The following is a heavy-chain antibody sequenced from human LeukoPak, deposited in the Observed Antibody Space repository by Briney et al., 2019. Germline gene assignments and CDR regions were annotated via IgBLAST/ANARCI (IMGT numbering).Heavy chain of an antibody. J-gene: IGHJ6*03. CDR3: AKEGGRYSMDV. Sequence: GGSLRLSCAASGFTFDDYAIHWVRQAPGKGLEWVSGISWNSGSIGYADSVKGRFTIPRDHPKNSLYLQMNSLRAEHMALYYCAKEGGRYSMDVWGKGTPVTVSS. D-gene: IGHD1-26*01. CDR1: GFTFDDYA. V-gene: IGHV3-9*03. CDR2: ISWNSGSI.